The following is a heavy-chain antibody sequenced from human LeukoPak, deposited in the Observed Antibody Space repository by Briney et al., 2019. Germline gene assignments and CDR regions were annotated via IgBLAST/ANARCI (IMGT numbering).Heavy chain of an antibody. Sequence: GGSLRLSCAASGFTLKIYPMHWVRQAPGKGLEWLSVISHGGSDKNNADSVKGRVIISRDNSKNTVYLQLNSLRPEDTAMYYCAREGVQTTVDAFDIWGLGTMVIVSS. D-gene: IGHD4-17*01. J-gene: IGHJ3*02. CDR1: GFTLKIYP. V-gene: IGHV3-30*04. CDR2: ISHGGSDK. CDR3: AREGVQTTVDAFDI.